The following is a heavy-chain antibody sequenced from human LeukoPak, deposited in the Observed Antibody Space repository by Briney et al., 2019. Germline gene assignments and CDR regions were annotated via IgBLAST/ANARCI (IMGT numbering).Heavy chain of an antibody. CDR3: ARAPPLQGSSGYDWVGFDAFDI. V-gene: IGHV3-30-3*01. CDR2: ISYDGSNK. J-gene: IGHJ3*02. CDR1: GFTFSSYA. D-gene: IGHD5-12*01. Sequence: GGSLRLSCAASGFTFSSYAMHRVRQAPGKGLEWVAVISYDGSNKYYADSVKGRFTISRDNSKNTLYLQMNSLRAEDTAVYYCARAPPLQGSSGYDWVGFDAFDIWGQGTMVTVSS.